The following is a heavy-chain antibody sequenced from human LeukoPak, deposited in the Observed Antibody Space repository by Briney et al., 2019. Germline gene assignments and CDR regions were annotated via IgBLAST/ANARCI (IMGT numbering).Heavy chain of an antibody. Sequence: GASVKVSCKASGYTLTGYYMHWVRQAPGQGLEWMGWINPNSGGTNYAQKFQGRVTMTRDTSISTAYMELSRLRSDDTAVYYCATNWGSRALPDYWGQGTLVTVSS. V-gene: IGHV1-2*02. CDR2: INPNSGGT. CDR1: GYTLTGYY. CDR3: ATNWGSRALPDY. J-gene: IGHJ4*02. D-gene: IGHD7-27*01.